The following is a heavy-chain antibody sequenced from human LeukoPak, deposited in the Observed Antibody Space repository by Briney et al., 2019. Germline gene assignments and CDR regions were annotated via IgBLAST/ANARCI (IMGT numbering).Heavy chain of an antibody. Sequence: SETLSLTCTVSGGPISSYYWSWIRQAPGKGLEWIGNIDYNERTKYNPSLKSRVTISVDTSKNQFSLKLSSVTAADTAVYYCASLARGGNWFDPWGQGTLVTVSS. CDR1: GGPISSYY. CDR2: IDYNERT. D-gene: IGHD6-6*01. J-gene: IGHJ5*02. CDR3: ASLARGGNWFDP. V-gene: IGHV4-59*12.